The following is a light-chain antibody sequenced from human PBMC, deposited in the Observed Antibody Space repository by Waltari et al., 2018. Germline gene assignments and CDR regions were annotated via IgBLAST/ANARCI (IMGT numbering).Light chain of an antibody. CDR2: GAS. V-gene: IGKV3-20*01. CDR1: QSISRY. CDR3: QHHFRLPAT. Sequence: EIVLTQSPVSLSLSQGERATLSCRSSQSISRYLAWYQQKPGQAPRLLIYGASNRATGVPPRFSGSGSGTDFSLTISGLEPEDSAVYYCQHHFRLPATFGQGTKVEIK. J-gene: IGKJ1*01.